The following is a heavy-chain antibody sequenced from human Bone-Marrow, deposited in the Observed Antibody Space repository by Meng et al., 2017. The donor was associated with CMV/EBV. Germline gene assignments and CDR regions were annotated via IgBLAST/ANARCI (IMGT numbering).Heavy chain of an antibody. CDR3: GRALVGGTGGTDV. Sequence: GESLKISCAASGFSFSSYRMNWVRQAPGKGLEWASAISSSGTYTYYADSVKGRFTISRDNAKKSLYLQMNSRGAEDMSVYYCGRALVGGTGGTDVWGQGTTVTVSS. V-gene: IGHV3-21*01. D-gene: IGHD1-26*01. CDR2: ISSSGTYT. CDR1: GFSFSSYR. J-gene: IGHJ6*02.